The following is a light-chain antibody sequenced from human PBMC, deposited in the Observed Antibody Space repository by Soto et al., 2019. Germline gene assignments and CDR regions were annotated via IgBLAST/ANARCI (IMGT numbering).Light chain of an antibody. V-gene: IGLV1-44*01. J-gene: IGLJ3*02. CDR3: ATWDDSLNGRV. CDR1: RSNIGSNT. Sequence: QAVVTQPPSASGTPGQRVTISCSGARSNIGSNTVNWYQQFPGTAPKLLIYANNQRPSGVPDRFSGSKSGTSASLAISGLKSEDGADYYCATWDDSLNGRVFGGGTKVTVL. CDR2: ANN.